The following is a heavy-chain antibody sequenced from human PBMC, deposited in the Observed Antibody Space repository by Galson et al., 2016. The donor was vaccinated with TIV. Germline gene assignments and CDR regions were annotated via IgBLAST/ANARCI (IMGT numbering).Heavy chain of an antibody. CDR2: ISYDAETT. CDR1: GFTFDDYA. Sequence: SLRLSCAGSGFTFDDYAMHWVRQAPGKGLEWVSGISYDAETTGYADSVKGRFTVSRDNAKNSLYLQMNSLTTDDTALYYCARDIDKYVDPLRPHDAFHIWGQGTMVTVS. D-gene: IGHD5-12*01. J-gene: IGHJ3*02. CDR3: ARDIDKYVDPLRPHDAFHI. V-gene: IGHV3-9*01.